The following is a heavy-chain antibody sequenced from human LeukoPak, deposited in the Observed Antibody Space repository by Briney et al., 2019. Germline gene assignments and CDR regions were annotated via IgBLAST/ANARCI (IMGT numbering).Heavy chain of an antibody. J-gene: IGHJ4*02. Sequence: SSETLSLTCAVYGGSFSGYYWSWIRQPPGKGLEWIGEINHSGSTNYNPSLRSRVTISVDTSKNQFSLKLSSVTAADTAVYYCARGDSMVRGVNVDYWGQGTLVTVSS. D-gene: IGHD3-10*01. CDR3: ARGDSMVRGVNVDY. V-gene: IGHV4-34*01. CDR1: GGSFSGYY. CDR2: INHSGST.